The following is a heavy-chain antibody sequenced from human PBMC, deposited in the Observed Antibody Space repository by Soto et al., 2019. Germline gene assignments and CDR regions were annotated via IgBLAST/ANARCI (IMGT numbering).Heavy chain of an antibody. Sequence: QVQLVESGGGVVQPGRSLRLSCAASGFTFSSYAMHWVRQAPGKGLEWVAVISYDGSNKYYADSVKGRFTISRDNSKNTLYLQMNSLRAEDTAVYYCASYSHQTRIAVAGTEDYWGQGTLVTVSS. D-gene: IGHD6-19*01. J-gene: IGHJ4*02. V-gene: IGHV3-30-3*01. CDR3: ASYSHQTRIAVAGTEDY. CDR1: GFTFSSYA. CDR2: ISYDGSNK.